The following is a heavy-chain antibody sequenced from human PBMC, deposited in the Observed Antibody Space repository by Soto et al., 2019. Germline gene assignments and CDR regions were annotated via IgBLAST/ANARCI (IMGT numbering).Heavy chain of an antibody. CDR1: GYAFTSYD. V-gene: IGHV1-8*01. D-gene: IGHD2-2*01. CDR3: ARGIVVVPAAMRGYYYYYMDV. Sequence: ASVKVSCKASGYAFTSYDINWVRQATRQGLEWMGWMNPNSGNTGYAQKFQGRVTMTRNTSISTAYMELSSLRSEDTAVYYCARGIVVVPAAMRGYYYYYMDVWGKGTTVTVSS. J-gene: IGHJ6*03. CDR2: MNPNSGNT.